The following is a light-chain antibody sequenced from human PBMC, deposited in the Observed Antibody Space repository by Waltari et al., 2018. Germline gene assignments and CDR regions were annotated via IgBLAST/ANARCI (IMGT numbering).Light chain of an antibody. CDR3: YSKDTDGGSQGK. J-gene: IGLJ2*01. CDR2: DDN. CDR1: GLPKQY. Sequence: YELTQPPSVSVSPGQTAAITCSGDGLPKQYAFWYQQKSGQAPVLVMYDDNKRPSGIPGRFSGSSAGAVATLTINGAQVEDEADYYCYSKDTDGGSQGKFGGGTKLTVL. V-gene: IGLV3-10*01.